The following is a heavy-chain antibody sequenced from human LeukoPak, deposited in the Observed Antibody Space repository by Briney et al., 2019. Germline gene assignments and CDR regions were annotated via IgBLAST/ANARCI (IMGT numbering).Heavy chain of an antibody. CDR2: ISSSSSYI. V-gene: IGHV3-11*06. CDR3: ARDWPTIAAAGTIPEYFQH. Sequence: GGSLRLSCAASGFSFSDYYMNWIRQAPGKGLEWVSSISSSSSYIYYADSVKGRFTISRDNAKNSLYLQMNSLRAEDTAVYYCARDWPTIAAAGTIPEYFQHWGQGTLVTVSS. CDR1: GFSFSDYY. D-gene: IGHD6-13*01. J-gene: IGHJ1*01.